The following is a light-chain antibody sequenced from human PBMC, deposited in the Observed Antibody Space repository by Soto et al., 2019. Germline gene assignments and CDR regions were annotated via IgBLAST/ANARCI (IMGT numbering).Light chain of an antibody. J-gene: IGKJ1*01. V-gene: IGKV3-15*01. CDR1: QSVSSN. Sequence: EIVMTQSPATLSVSPGERATLSCRASQSVSSNLAWYQQKPGQAPRLLIYGASTRATGIPAWFSGSGSGTDFTLTISSLQSEDFAIYYCQHYNNWPPWTFGQGTKVEIK. CDR3: QHYNNWPPWT. CDR2: GAS.